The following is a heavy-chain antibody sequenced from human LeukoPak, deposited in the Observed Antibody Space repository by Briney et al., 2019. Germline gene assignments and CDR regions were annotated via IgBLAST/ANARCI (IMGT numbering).Heavy chain of an antibody. CDR3: ARHCWPSSLMVRGTALDHHTEGGCGNFDY. CDR1: GGSSSGYY. D-gene: IGHD3-10*01. CDR2: INHSGST. Sequence: SETLSLTCAVYGGSSSGYYWSWIRQPPGKGLEWIGEINHSGSTNYNPSLKSRVTISVDTSKNQFSLKLSSVTAADTAVYYCARHCWPSSLMVRGTALDHHTEGGCGNFDYWGQGTLVTVSS. J-gene: IGHJ4*02. V-gene: IGHV4-34*01.